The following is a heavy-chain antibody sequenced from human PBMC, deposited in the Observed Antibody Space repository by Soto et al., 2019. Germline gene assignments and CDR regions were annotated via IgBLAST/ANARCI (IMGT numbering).Heavy chain of an antibody. CDR1: GGTFSSYA. Sequence: QVQLVQSGAEVKKPGSSVKVSCKASGGTFSSYAISWVRQAPGQGLEWMGGIIPIFGTANYAQKLQGRVTITADESTSTAYIELSSLISEDTAVYYCARCVSQPITIFCPLDVCGQGTTVTVSS. V-gene: IGHV1-69*01. J-gene: IGHJ6*02. D-gene: IGHD3-9*01. CDR2: IIPIFGTA. CDR3: ARCVSQPITIFCPLDV.